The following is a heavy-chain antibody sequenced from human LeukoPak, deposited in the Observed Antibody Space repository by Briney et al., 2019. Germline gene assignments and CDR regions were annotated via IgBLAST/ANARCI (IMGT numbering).Heavy chain of an antibody. J-gene: IGHJ4*02. Sequence: KPSETLSLTCTVSGGSISSSSYYWGWIRQPPGKGLEWIGSIYYSGSTYYNPSLKSRVTISVDTSKNQFSLKLSSVTAADTAVYYCAKTNDYGGNPFDYWGQGTLVTVSS. CDR2: IYYSGST. V-gene: IGHV4-39*01. D-gene: IGHD4-23*01. CDR1: GGSISSSSYY. CDR3: AKTNDYGGNPFDY.